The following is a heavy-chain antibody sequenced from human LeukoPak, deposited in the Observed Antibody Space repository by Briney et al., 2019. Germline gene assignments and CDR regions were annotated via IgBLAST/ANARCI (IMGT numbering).Heavy chain of an antibody. CDR3: ATKGSGSPFDY. CDR2: ISAYNGNT. Sequence: GASVKVSCKASGYTFTSYGIIWVRQAPGRGLEWMGWISAYNGNTDYAQKFQDRVTMTTDTSTTTAYMELRSLRSDDTAVYYCATKGSGSPFDYWGQGTLVTVSS. V-gene: IGHV1-18*01. D-gene: IGHD3-10*01. CDR1: GYTFTSYG. J-gene: IGHJ4*02.